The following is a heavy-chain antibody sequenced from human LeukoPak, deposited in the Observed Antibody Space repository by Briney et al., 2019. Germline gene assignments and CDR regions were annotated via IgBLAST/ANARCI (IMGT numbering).Heavy chain of an antibody. CDR3: ARDPGVVVPAATYYYYMDV. CDR1: GGSIGRYY. D-gene: IGHD2-2*01. CDR2: IYYSGST. Sequence: SETLSLTCTVSGGSIGRYYWSWIRQPPGQGVEWIGYIYYSGSTNYNPTLKSRVTISVDTSTNQFSLKLSSVTAADTAVYYCARDPGVVVPAATYYYYMDVWGKGTTVTVSS. J-gene: IGHJ6*03. V-gene: IGHV4-59*01.